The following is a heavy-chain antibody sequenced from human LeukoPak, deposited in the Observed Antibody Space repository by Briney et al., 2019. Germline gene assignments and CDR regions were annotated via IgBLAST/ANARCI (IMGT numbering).Heavy chain of an antibody. CDR1: GLTFSSSG. V-gene: IGHV3-7*04. CDR2: INEVGSDK. Sequence: GGSLRLSCAASGLTFSSSGMSWVRQAQGKGLEWVATINEVGSDKQYMDSVKGRLSISRDNPKNSLYLQMNSPRAEDTAVYFCARHGNWAFDFWGQGTMVTVSS. D-gene: IGHD1-1*01. CDR3: ARHGNWAFDF. J-gene: IGHJ3*01.